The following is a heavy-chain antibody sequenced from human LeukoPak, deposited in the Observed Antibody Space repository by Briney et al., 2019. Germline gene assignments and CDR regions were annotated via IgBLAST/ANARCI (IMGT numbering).Heavy chain of an antibody. CDR3: AREGVRGVNWFDP. D-gene: IGHD3-10*01. J-gene: IGHJ5*02. V-gene: IGHV4-4*07. CDR1: GGSISSYY. Sequence: ASDTLSLTCTVSGGSISSYYWSWIRQPAGKGLEWLGRIYTSGSTNYNPSLKSRVTMSVDTSKNQFSLKLSSVTAADTAVYYCAREGVRGVNWFDPWGQGTLVTVSS. CDR2: IYTSGST.